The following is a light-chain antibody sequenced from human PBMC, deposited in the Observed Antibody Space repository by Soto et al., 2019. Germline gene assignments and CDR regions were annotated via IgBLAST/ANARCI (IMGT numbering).Light chain of an antibody. CDR1: QSISGW. CDR2: KAS. V-gene: IGKV1-5*03. Sequence: EIQMTQSPSTLSASVGDRVTITCRASQSISGWLAWYQQKPGKAPKLLIYKASSLESGVPSRFSGSGSGTEFTLTISSLQPDDFATYYCQQYNSYSTFGQGTRLAI. CDR3: QQYNSYST. J-gene: IGKJ5*01.